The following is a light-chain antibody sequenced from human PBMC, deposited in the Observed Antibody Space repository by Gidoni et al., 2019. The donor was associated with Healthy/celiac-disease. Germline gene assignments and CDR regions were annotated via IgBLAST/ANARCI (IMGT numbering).Light chain of an antibody. CDR3: QQYDGPST. Sequence: DIQMTQSPSTLSASVGDRVTITCRASQSISSWLAWYQQKPGKAPKLLIYKASSLESGVPSRFSGSGSGTEFSLTISSLQPDDFATYYCQQYDGPSTFGQGTKVEIK. V-gene: IGKV1-5*03. J-gene: IGKJ1*01. CDR2: KAS. CDR1: QSISSW.